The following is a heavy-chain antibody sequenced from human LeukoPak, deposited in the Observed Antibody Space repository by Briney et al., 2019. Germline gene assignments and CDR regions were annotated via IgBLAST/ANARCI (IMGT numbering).Heavy chain of an antibody. CDR1: GYSISSGHY. V-gene: IGHV4-38-2*02. CDR2: IYHSGST. Sequence: SETLSLTCTVSGYSISSGHYWGWIRQPPGKGLEWIGTIYHSGSTYYNPSLKSRAAISVDTSKNQFSLKLSSVTAADTAVYYCASDLTYASFYYWGQGTLVTVSS. CDR3: ASDLTYASFYY. J-gene: IGHJ4*02. D-gene: IGHD2/OR15-2a*01.